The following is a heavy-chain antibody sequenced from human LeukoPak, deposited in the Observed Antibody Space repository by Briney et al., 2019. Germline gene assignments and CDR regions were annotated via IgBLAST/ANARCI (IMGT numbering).Heavy chain of an antibody. CDR2: IYHSGST. D-gene: IGHD2-2*01. CDR3: ARVARCTSCFDVDY. CDR1: GYSISSGYY. J-gene: IGHJ4*02. Sequence: SETLSLTCTVSGYSISSGYYWGWIRQPPRKGMEWIGSIYHSGSTYYNPSLKSRLTLSLDSSKNQFSLKLTSVTAADTAVYYCARVARCTSCFDVDYWGQGTLVTVSS. V-gene: IGHV4-38-2*02.